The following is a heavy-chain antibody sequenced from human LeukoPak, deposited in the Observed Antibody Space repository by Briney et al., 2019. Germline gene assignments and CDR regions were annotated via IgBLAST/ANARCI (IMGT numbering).Heavy chain of an antibody. J-gene: IGHJ4*02. D-gene: IGHD3-10*01. CDR2: INPNSGGT. Sequence: ASVKVSCKASGYTFTGYYMHWVRQAPGQGLEWMGWINPNSGGTNYAQKFQGRVTMTRDTSISTAYMELSRLRSDDTAVYYCARSFITMVRGVIITETGFDYWGQGTLVTVSS. CDR3: ARSFITMVRGVIITETGFDY. CDR1: GYTFTGYY. V-gene: IGHV1-2*02.